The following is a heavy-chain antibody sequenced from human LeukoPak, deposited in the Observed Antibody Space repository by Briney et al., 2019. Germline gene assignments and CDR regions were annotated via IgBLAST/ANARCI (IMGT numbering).Heavy chain of an antibody. V-gene: IGHV3-48*01. CDR2: ISGSSSTI. Sequence: PGGSLRLSCAASGFTFSGYSMNWVRQAPGKGLEWVSYISGSSSTIYYADSVKGRFTISRDNAKNSLYLQMNSLRAEDTAVYYCARVPYGSGSYWGQGTLVTVSS. CDR3: ARVPYGSGSY. D-gene: IGHD3-10*01. CDR1: GFTFSGYS. J-gene: IGHJ4*02.